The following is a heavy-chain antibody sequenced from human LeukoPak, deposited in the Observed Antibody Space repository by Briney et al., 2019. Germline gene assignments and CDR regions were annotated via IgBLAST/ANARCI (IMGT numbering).Heavy chain of an antibody. J-gene: IGHJ4*02. CDR2: IYYSGST. CDR1: GVSISSYY. V-gene: IGHV4-59*01. CDR3: ARDSHYGEGYFDY. Sequence: SETLSLTCTVSGVSISSYYWSWLRQPPGKGLEWIGYIYYSGSTNYNPSLKSRVTISVDTSKNQFSLKLSSVTAADTAVYYCARDSHYGEGYFDYWGQGTLVTVSS. D-gene: IGHD4-17*01.